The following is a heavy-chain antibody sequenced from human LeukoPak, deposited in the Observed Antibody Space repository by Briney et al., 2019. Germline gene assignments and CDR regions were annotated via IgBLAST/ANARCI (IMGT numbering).Heavy chain of an antibody. CDR3: ARVGEGYYSLAYYFDY. V-gene: IGHV3-48*04. CDR1: GFTFSSYS. CDR2: ISSGSSTI. D-gene: IGHD3-10*01. Sequence: TGGSLRLSCAASGFTFSSYSMNWVRQAPGKGLEWVSYISSGSSTIYYADSVKGRFTISRDNAKNSLYLQMNSLRAEDTAVYYCARVGEGYYSLAYYFDYWGQGTLVTVSS. J-gene: IGHJ4*02.